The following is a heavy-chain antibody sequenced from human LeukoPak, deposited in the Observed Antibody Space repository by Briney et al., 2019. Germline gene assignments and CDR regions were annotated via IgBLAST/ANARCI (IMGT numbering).Heavy chain of an antibody. V-gene: IGHV4-39*07. J-gene: IGHJ6*03. CDR1: GGSISSSSYY. D-gene: IGHD5-12*01. CDR2: IYYSGST. CDR3: ARNRGYSGYYMDV. Sequence: PSETLSLTCTVSGGSISSSSYYWGWIRQPPGKGLEWIGSIYYSGSTYYNPSLKSRVTISVDTSKNQFSLKLSSVTAADTAVYYCARNRGYSGYYMDVWGKGTTVTISS.